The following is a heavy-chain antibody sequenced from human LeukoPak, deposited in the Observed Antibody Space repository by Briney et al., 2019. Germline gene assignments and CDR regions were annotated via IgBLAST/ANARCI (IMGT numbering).Heavy chain of an antibody. Sequence: SQTLSLTCTVSGGSISSGGYYWSWIRQHPGKGLGWIGYIYYSGSTYYNPSLKSRVTISVDTSKNQFSLKLSSVTAADTAVYYCARDGGWLGSYDYWGQGTLVTVSS. D-gene: IGHD6-19*01. V-gene: IGHV4-31*03. CDR2: IYYSGST. CDR3: ARDGGWLGSYDY. J-gene: IGHJ4*02. CDR1: GGSISSGGYY.